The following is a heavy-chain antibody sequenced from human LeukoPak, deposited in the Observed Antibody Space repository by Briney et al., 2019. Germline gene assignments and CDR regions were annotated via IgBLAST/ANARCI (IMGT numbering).Heavy chain of an antibody. D-gene: IGHD6-13*01. V-gene: IGHV1-2*02. CDR1: GYTFTGYY. CDR2: INPNSGGT. CDR3: ARRKGAAAGRLRYYFDY. Sequence: ASVKVSCKASGYTFTGYYMHWVRQAPGQGLEWMGWINPNSGGTNYAQTFQGRVTMTRDTSISTAYMELSGLRSDDTAVYYCARRKGAAAGRLRYYFDYWGQGTLVTVSS. J-gene: IGHJ4*02.